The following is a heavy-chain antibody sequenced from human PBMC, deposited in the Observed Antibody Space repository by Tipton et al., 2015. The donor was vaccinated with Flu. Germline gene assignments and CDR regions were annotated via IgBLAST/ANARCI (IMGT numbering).Heavy chain of an antibody. CDR1: GGSISSGSYY. D-gene: IGHD3-10*01. CDR3: ARSSVTYGSRLLDY. CDR2: IYTSGST. V-gene: IGHV4-61*02. Sequence: TLSLTCTVSGGSISSGSYYWSWIRQPAGKGLEWIGRIYTSGSTNYNPSLKSRVTISVDTSKNRFSLKLTSVTAADTAVYYCARSSVTYGSRLLDYWGQGTLVTVSS. J-gene: IGHJ4*02.